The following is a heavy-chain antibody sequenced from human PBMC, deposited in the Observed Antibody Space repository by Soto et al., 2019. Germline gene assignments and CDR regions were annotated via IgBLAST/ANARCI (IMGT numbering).Heavy chain of an antibody. CDR3: AKDLSSSWYYFDY. V-gene: IGHV3-21*04. CDR1: GFTFSSYS. D-gene: IGHD6-13*01. J-gene: IGHJ4*02. CDR2: ISSSSSYI. Sequence: GGSLRLSCAASGFTFSSYSMNWVRQAPGKGLEWVSSISSSSSYIYYADSVKGRFTISRDNSKNTLYLQTNSLRAEDTAVYYCAKDLSSSWYYFDYWGQGTLVTVSS.